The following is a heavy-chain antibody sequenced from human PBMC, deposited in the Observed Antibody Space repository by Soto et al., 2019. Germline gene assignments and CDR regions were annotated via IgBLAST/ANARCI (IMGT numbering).Heavy chain of an antibody. D-gene: IGHD3-16*01. CDR3: VRDTSFDY. J-gene: IGHJ4*02. CDR1: GFTFSSYD. V-gene: IGHV3-64*01. CDR2: ISSNGGIT. Sequence: EVQLVESGGGLVQPGGSLRLSCAASGFTFSSYDMHWVRQAPGKGPEYISAISSNGGITYYANSVKGRFTISRDNSKNMMYLQMGSLRAEDMAVYYCVRDTSFDYWGQGTLVTVSS.